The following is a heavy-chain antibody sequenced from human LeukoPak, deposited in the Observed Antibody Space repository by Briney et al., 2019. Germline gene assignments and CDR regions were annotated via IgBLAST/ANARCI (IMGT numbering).Heavy chain of an antibody. V-gene: IGHV3-74*01. J-gene: IGHJ4*02. Sequence: PGGSLRLSCAASGFTFSSYWMHWVRQAPGKGLVWISRINSDGSGTSYADSVKGRFTISRDNSKNTLYLQMNSLRAEDTAVYYCAKDKGAVTGTFDYWGQGTLVTVSS. CDR3: AKDKGAVTGTFDY. D-gene: IGHD1-14*01. CDR2: INSDGSGT. CDR1: GFTFSSYW.